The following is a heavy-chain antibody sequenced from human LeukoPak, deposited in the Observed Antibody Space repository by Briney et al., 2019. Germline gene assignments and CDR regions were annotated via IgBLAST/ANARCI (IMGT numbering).Heavy chain of an antibody. CDR3: AREVVSIPSYFES. J-gene: IGHJ4*02. V-gene: IGHV3-23*03. CDR2: FYRGEIT. D-gene: IGHD2-15*01. Sequence: PGGSLRLSCAASGFIFSNFAMTWVRQAPGKGLEWVSFFYRGEITYYAESVRGRFTISRDISKNTLYLLMNSLIPEDTAVYYCAREVVSIPSYFESWGQGTRVTVSS. CDR1: GFIFSNFA.